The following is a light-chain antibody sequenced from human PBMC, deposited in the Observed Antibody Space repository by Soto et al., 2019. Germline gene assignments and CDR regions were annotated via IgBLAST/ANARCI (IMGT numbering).Light chain of an antibody. V-gene: IGKV1-33*01. Sequence: DIQMTQSPSSLSASVGDRVAITCQASQGITNYLNWYQQKPGKAPKLLIYDASNLETGVPSRFSGGGSETDFTFTIRSLQPDDIGSYYCQQYDDLPLTFGGGTRVEIK. J-gene: IGKJ4*01. CDR3: QQYDDLPLT. CDR2: DAS. CDR1: QGITNY.